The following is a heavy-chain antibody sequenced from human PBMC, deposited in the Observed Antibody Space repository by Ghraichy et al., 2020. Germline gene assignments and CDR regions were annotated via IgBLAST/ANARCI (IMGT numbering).Heavy chain of an antibody. CDR3: AKSDYGDRRGYYYGMDV. D-gene: IGHD4-17*01. CDR2: ISSTSTI. J-gene: IGHJ6*02. V-gene: IGHV3-48*01. Sequence: GESLNISCAASGLTLSSYSMNWVRQAPGKRLEWVSYISSTSTIYYADSVKGRFTISRDNAKNSLYLQMNSLRAEDTAVYYCAKSDYGDRRGYYYGMDVWGQGTTVIVSS. CDR1: GLTLSSYS.